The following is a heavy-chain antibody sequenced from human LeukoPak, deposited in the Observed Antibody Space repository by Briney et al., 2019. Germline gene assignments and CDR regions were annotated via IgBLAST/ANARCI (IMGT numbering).Heavy chain of an antibody. CDR3: ANLPL. V-gene: IGHV3-30*18. CDR1: GFTFSNYG. CDR2: ISYDGSNK. J-gene: IGHJ4*02. Sequence: GGSLRLSCATSGFTFSNYGMHWVRQAPGKGLEWVAVISYDGSNKYYADSVKGRFTISRDNSKNTLYLQMNSLRPEDAAVYYCANLPLWGQGTLVTVSA.